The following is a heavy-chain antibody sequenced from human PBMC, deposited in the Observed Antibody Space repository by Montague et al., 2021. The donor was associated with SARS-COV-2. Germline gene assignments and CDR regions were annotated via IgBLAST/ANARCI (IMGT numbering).Heavy chain of an antibody. D-gene: IGHD2/OR15-2a*01. J-gene: IGHJ4*02. CDR3: ARDLLRHKGGFDS. CDR2: ISGSGGST. V-gene: IGHV3-23*01. Sequence: SLRLSCVASGFTFSSYAMSWVRQAPGKGLEWVSAISGSGGSTYYADSVKGRFTISRDNSMNTLYLQINSLRPEDTAVYYCARDLLRHKGGFDSWGQGTLVTVSS. CDR1: GFTFSSYA.